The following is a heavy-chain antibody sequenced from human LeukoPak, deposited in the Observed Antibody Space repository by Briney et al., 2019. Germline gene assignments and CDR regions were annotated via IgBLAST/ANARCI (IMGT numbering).Heavy chain of an antibody. CDR1: GFTFDDYV. V-gene: IGHV3-43*02. J-gene: IGHJ3*02. CDR3: VKVWQPGRSYAFDI. D-gene: IGHD1-26*01. Sequence: GWSLRLSCAASGFTFDDYVMHWVRQAPGKGLDWVCLISRDGGSTYYADSVKCRFTIYRDNSKNTLYLQMNSLRTEDTALYYCVKVWQPGRSYAFDIWGQGTMVTVSS. CDR2: ISRDGGST.